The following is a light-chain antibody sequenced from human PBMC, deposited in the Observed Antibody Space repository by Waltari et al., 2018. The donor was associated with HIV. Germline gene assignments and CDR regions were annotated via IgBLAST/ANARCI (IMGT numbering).Light chain of an antibody. CDR1: QTISSW. V-gene: IGKV1-5*03. CDR3: QQYNSYSWT. CDR2: KAS. Sequence: DIQMTQSPSTLSASVGDRVTITCRASQTISSWLAWYQQKPGKPPKLLIYKASSLESGVPSRLSGSGSGTEFTLTISSLQPDDFGTYYCQQYNSYSWTFGQGTKVEIK. J-gene: IGKJ1*01.